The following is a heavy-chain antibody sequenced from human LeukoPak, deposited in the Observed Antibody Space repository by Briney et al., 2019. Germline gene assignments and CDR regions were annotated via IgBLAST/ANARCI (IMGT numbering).Heavy chain of an antibody. V-gene: IGHV1-2*02. CDR2: INPNSGGT. CDR1: GYTFTGYY. J-gene: IGHJ5*02. CDR3: ASSIAARPIGWFAP. Sequence: ASVKVSCKASGYTFTGYYMHWVRQAPGQGLEWMGWINPNSGGTNSAQKVQGRVTMTMDTSISTAYMELSRLRSDDTAVDYCASSIAARPIGWFAPWGQGTLVTVSS. D-gene: IGHD6-6*01.